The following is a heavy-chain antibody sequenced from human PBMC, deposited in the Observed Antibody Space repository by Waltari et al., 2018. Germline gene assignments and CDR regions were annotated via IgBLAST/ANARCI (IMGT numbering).Heavy chain of an antibody. D-gene: IGHD1-1*01. J-gene: IGHJ3*01. CDR2: MSYSGTT. CDR3: ATYIGASIGTAAFDV. CDR1: AVSILSNRHY. Sequence: QLQLQESGPGLLKPSETLSLTCSVSAVSILSNRHYWVWIRQTPGQGLEWLATMSYSGTTYSSPSLKGRVTISRDTSKNQVSLRLGSVTAADTAVYYCATYIGASIGTAAFDVWGQGTKVTVSS. V-gene: IGHV4-39*01.